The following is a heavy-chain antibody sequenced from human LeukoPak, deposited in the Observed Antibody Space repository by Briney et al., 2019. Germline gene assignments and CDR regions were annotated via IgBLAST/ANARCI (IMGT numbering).Heavy chain of an antibody. J-gene: IGHJ6*03. Sequence: ASVKVSYKASGYTFTSYDISWVRQAPGQGLEWMGWISAYNGNTNYAQKLQGRVTMTTDTSTSTAYMELRSLRSDDTAVYYCARGVMVVYQSRPRTYYYYYMDVWGKGTTVTVSS. CDR1: GYTFTSYD. CDR2: ISAYNGNT. V-gene: IGHV1-18*01. D-gene: IGHD2-8*02. CDR3: ARGVMVVYQSRPRTYYYYYMDV.